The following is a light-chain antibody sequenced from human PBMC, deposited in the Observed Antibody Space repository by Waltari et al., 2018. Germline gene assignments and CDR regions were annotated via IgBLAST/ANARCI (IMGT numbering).Light chain of an antibody. CDR1: SNNDGNQG. J-gene: IGLJ1*01. Sequence: QAGLTQPPSVSKGFRQTATLTCTGNSNNDGNQGTLWMQQHQGRPPKLLSYRNNNRPSGISECFSATRAGNTASLTISVLQPEDAAYYYCATWDISLNSHVFGTGTKVTVL. CDR2: RNN. V-gene: IGLV10-54*04. CDR3: ATWDISLNSHV.